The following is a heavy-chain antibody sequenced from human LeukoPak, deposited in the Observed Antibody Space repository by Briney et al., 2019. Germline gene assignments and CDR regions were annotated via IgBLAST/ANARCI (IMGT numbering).Heavy chain of an antibody. D-gene: IGHD2-2*01. Sequence: ASVNVSCKACGYTFNGYYMLWVRQAPGQALEWMGWLNPNSGGTKYAQKFQGRVTMTRDTSISTAYMELSRLRSDDTAVYYCARELPLIVVVPAAPDYWGQGTLVTVSS. CDR1: GYTFNGYY. J-gene: IGHJ4*02. CDR2: LNPNSGGT. CDR3: ARELPLIVVVPAAPDY. V-gene: IGHV1-2*02.